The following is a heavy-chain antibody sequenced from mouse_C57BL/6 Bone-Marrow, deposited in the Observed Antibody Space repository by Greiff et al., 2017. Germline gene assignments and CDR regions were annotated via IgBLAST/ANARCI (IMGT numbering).Heavy chain of an antibody. D-gene: IGHD2-4*01. CDR3: THDYDGVAWFAY. V-gene: IGHV14-1*01. Sequence: VQLQQSGAELVRPGASVKLSCTASGFNIKDYYMHWVKQRPEQGQERMGRIDPEDGDTEYDPKFQGQATMTADTSSNTAYLQLSSLTSEDTAVYYCTHDYDGVAWFAYWGQGTLVTVSA. CDR2: IDPEDGDT. J-gene: IGHJ3*01. CDR1: GFNIKDYY.